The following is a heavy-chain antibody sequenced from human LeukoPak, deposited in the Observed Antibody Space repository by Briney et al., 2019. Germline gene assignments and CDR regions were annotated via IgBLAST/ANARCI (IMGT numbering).Heavy chain of an antibody. Sequence: GGSLRLSCAASGFTFSSYSMNWVRQAPGKGLEWVSSISSSSSYIYYADSVKGRFTISRDNAKNSLYLQMNSLRAEDAAVYYCARSFLSIAAAATDYWGQGTLVTVSS. CDR3: ARSFLSIAAAATDY. CDR1: GFTFSSYS. D-gene: IGHD6-13*01. V-gene: IGHV3-21*01. J-gene: IGHJ4*02. CDR2: ISSSSSYI.